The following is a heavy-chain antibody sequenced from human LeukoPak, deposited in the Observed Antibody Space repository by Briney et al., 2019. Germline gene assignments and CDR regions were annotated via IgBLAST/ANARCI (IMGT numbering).Heavy chain of an antibody. CDR2: ISAYNGNT. V-gene: IGHV1-18*01. CDR3: ARDTRVVSAAMHGY. D-gene: IGHD2-2*01. CDR1: GYTFTSYG. J-gene: IGHJ4*02. Sequence: GASVKVSCKASGYTFTSYGISWVRQAPGQGLEWMGWISAYNGNTNYAQKLQGRVTMTTDTSTSTAYMELRSLRSDDTAVYYCARDTRVVSAAMHGYWGQGTLVTVSS.